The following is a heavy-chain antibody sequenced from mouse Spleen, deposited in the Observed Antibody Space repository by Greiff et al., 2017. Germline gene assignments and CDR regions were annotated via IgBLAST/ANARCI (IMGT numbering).Heavy chain of an antibody. D-gene: IGHD2-1*01. CDR3: ARQSGNFPYYFDY. J-gene: IGHJ2*01. Sequence: EVQVVESGGGLVKPGGSLKLSCAASGFTFSSYAMSWVRQTPEKRLEWVATISSGGSYTYYPDSVKGRFTISRDNAKNTLYLQMSSLRSEDTAMYYCARQSGNFPYYFDYWGQGTTLTVSS. CDR1: GFTFSSYA. CDR2: ISSGGSYT. V-gene: IGHV5-9-3*01.